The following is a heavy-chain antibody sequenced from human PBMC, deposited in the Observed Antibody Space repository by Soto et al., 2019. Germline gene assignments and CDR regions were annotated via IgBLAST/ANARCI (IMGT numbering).Heavy chain of an antibody. D-gene: IGHD4-17*01. V-gene: IGHV3-49*03. CDR3: AEALTSDRPY. CDR1: GFRFGDYA. Sequence: GGSLRLSCTASGFRFGDYALSWFRQAPGKGLEWVGFIRSKAYGGTTEYAASVKGRFTISTDESKTIAYLQMNSLKTEDTAVYHCAEALTSDRPYWGQGTLVTVSS. J-gene: IGHJ4*02. CDR2: IRSKAYGGTT.